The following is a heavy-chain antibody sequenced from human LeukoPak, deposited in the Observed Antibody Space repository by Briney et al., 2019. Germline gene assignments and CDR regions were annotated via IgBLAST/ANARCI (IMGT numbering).Heavy chain of an antibody. J-gene: IGHJ5*02. V-gene: IGHV3-21*01. CDR3: ARDLIAAASNWFDP. CDR2: ISSSSSYI. CDR1: GFTFSSYS. Sequence: GGSLRLSCAASGFTFSSYSMNWVRQAPGKGLEWVSSISSSSSYIYYADSVKGRFTISRDNAKNSLYLQMNSLRAEDAAVYYGARDLIAAASNWFDPWGQGTLVTVSS. D-gene: IGHD6-13*01.